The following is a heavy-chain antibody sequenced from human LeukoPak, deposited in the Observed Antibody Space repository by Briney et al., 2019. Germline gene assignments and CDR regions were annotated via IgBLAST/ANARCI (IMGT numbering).Heavy chain of an antibody. Sequence: ASVKVSCKASGGTFSSYAISWVRQAPGQGLEWMGGIIPIFGTANYAQKFQGRVTITADKSTSTAYMELSSLRSEDTAVYYCARSPRSYYDSSGYYYVWYFDYWGQGTLVTVSS. CDR3: ARSPRSYYDSSGYYYVWYFDY. CDR1: GGTFSSYA. D-gene: IGHD3-22*01. V-gene: IGHV1-69*06. J-gene: IGHJ4*02. CDR2: IIPIFGTA.